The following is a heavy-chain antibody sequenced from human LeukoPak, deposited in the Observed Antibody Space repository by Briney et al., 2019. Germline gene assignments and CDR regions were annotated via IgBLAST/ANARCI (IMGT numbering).Heavy chain of an antibody. CDR1: GFTFSSYG. Sequence: GGSLRLSCAASGFTFSSYGMHWVRQAPGKGLEWVAVISYDGSNKYYADSVKGRFTISRDNSKNTLYLQMNSLRAEDTAVYYCAKDIPFGELSVGMDVWGQGTTVTVSS. J-gene: IGHJ6*02. D-gene: IGHD3-10*01. CDR3: AKDIPFGELSVGMDV. V-gene: IGHV3-30*18. CDR2: ISYDGSNK.